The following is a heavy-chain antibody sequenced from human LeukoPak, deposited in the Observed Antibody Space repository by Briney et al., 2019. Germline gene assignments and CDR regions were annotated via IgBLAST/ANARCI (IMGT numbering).Heavy chain of an antibody. V-gene: IGHV4-61*01. CDR1: GGSVNSGNYY. Sequence: SETLSLTCTVSGGSVNSGNYYWSWIRQPPGKGLEWIGYIYYSGSTNYNPSLKSRVTISVDTSKNQFSLKLSSVTAADTAVYYCARGRVRFDPWGQGTLVTVSS. CDR3: ARGRVRFDP. D-gene: IGHD3-10*01. CDR2: IYYSGST. J-gene: IGHJ5*02.